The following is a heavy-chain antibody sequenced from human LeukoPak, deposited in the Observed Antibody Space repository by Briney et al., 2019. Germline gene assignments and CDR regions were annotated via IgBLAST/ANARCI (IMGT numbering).Heavy chain of an antibody. CDR3: AVGWFDP. J-gene: IGHJ5*02. CDR1: GFTFSSYG. V-gene: IGHV3-30*03. CDR2: ISYDGSNK. Sequence: GRSLRLSCAASGFTFSSYGMHWVRQAPGKGLEWVAVISYDGSNKYYADSVKGRFTISRDNSKNTLYLQMNSLRAEDTAVYYCAVGWFDPWGQGTLVTVSS.